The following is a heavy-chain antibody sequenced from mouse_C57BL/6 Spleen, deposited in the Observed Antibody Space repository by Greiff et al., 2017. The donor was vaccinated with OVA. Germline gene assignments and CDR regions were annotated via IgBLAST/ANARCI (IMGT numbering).Heavy chain of an antibody. D-gene: IGHD1-1*01. CDR2: ISSGGDYI. V-gene: IGHV5-9-1*02. Sequence: EVMLVESGEGLVKPGGSLKLSCAASGFTFSSYAMSWVRQTPEKRLEWVAYISSGGDYIYYADTVKGRFTISRDNARNTLYLQMSSLKSEDTAMYYCTRETPSITTVVVPRYFDVWGTGTTVTVSS. J-gene: IGHJ1*03. CDR3: TRETPSITTVVVPRYFDV. CDR1: GFTFSSYA.